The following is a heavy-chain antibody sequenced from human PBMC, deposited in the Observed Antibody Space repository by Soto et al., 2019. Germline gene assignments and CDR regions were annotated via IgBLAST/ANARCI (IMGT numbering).Heavy chain of an antibody. D-gene: IGHD3-3*01. Sequence: GGSLGLCCAASGFTFISYAMVWFRQSPGKGLEWVSAISGGGGSTYYADSVKGRFTISRDNSKNTLYLQMNSLRAEDTAVYYCAKARAQYYDFWSGYPVDYWGEGTLVTVSS. CDR1: GFTFISYA. J-gene: IGHJ4*02. CDR3: AKARAQYYDFWSGYPVDY. CDR2: ISGGGGST. V-gene: IGHV3-23*01.